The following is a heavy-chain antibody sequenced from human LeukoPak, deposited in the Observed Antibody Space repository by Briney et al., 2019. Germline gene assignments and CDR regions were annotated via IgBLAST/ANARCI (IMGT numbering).Heavy chain of an antibody. CDR1: GGSISSDGYC. CDR3: ARDIRGYSYGDDAFDI. J-gene: IGHJ3*02. D-gene: IGHD5-18*01. V-gene: IGHV4-30-2*01. CDR2: IYHSGSS. Sequence: SETLSLTCAVSGGSISSDGYCWSWIRQPPGKGLEWIGYIYHSGSSYYNPSLRSRVTISVDRSRNQFSLKLNSVTAADTAVYYCARDIRGYSYGDDAFDIWGQGTMVTVSS.